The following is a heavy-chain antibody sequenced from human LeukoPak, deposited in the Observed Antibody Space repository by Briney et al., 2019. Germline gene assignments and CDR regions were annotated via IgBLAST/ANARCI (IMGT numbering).Heavy chain of an antibody. CDR3: AKDGGGGSSYFDY. V-gene: IGHV3-30*18. CDR2: ISYDGSNK. Sequence: GGSLRLSCAASGFXFSTHGIHWVRQAPGKGLEWVAVISYDGSNKHYADSVKGRFTISRDNSKNTLYLQMNSLRAEDTAVYYCAKDGGGGSSYFDYWGQGTLVTVSS. D-gene: IGHD2-15*01. CDR1: GFXFSTHG. J-gene: IGHJ4*02.